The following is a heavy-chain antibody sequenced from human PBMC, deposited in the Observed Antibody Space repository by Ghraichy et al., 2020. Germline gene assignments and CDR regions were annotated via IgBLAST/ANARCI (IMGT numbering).Heavy chain of an antibody. Sequence: GGSLRLSCAASGFTFSASWMRWVRQAPGKGLEWVANIRQDGSETHYVDSVKGRFTISRDTAKNSVYLQMNNLRAEDTALYFCARKVSGSYYPEYFQHCGQGTLVTVSS. V-gene: IGHV3-7*01. CDR3: ARKVSGSYYPEYFQH. D-gene: IGHD1-26*01. CDR1: GFTFSASW. CDR2: IRQDGSET. J-gene: IGHJ1*01.